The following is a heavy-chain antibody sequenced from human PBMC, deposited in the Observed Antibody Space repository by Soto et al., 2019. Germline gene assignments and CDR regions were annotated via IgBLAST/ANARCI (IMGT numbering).Heavy chain of an antibody. CDR3: TRGWLRQGFDY. Sequence: SQTLSLTCAISGDSVSSNGWNWIRQSPSRGLEWLGRTYYSSKWYNDYAVSVKGRITINPDTSKNQFSLQLNSVTPEDTAVCYCTRGWLRQGFDYWGQGTLVTVSS. V-gene: IGHV6-1*01. CDR1: GDSVSSNG. CDR2: TYYSSKWYN. J-gene: IGHJ4*02. D-gene: IGHD5-12*01.